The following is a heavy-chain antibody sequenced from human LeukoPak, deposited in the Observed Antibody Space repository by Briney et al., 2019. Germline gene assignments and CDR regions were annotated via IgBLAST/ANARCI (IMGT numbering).Heavy chain of an antibody. Sequence: GGSLRLSCAASGFTFSNYAMSWVRQAPGKGLEWVSAFSGSGGSTYYADSVKGRFTISRDNSKNTLYLQMNSLRAEDTAVYYCAKLGTLQWLDAHFDYWGQGTLVTVSS. V-gene: IGHV3-23*01. CDR3: AKLGTLQWLDAHFDY. CDR1: GFTFSNYA. J-gene: IGHJ4*02. D-gene: IGHD6-19*01. CDR2: FSGSGGST.